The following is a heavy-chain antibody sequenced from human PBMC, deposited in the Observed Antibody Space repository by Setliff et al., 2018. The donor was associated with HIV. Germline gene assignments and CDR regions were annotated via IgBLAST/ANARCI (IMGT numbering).Heavy chain of an antibody. V-gene: IGHV4-59*11. J-gene: IGHJ6*03. Sequence: PSETLSLTCTVSGGSIRSHYWNRIRQSPGKGLEWIAYFYYSGSPNYNPSLKSRVTMSVDTSKNQISLTLTSVTAADAAVYYCARTWQQRSYYFYMDVWGKGTTVTVSS. CDR2: FYYSGSP. CDR3: ARTWQQRSYYFYMDV. CDR1: GGSIRSHY. D-gene: IGHD6-13*01.